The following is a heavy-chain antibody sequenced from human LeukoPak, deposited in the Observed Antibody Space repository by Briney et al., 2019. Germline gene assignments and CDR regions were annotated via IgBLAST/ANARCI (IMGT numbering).Heavy chain of an antibody. CDR3: VKSWGQWLAQDKSWLDP. D-gene: IGHD6-19*01. Sequence: QTGGSLRLSCVASGFTFDDYAMHWVRQAPGKGLEWVSGISFKSGSVGYADSVKGRFTISRDNAKNSLYLQMNSLRVEDTALYHCVKSWGQWLAQDKSWLDPWGQGTLVTVSS. V-gene: IGHV3-9*01. CDR2: ISFKSGSV. CDR1: GFTFDDYA. J-gene: IGHJ5*02.